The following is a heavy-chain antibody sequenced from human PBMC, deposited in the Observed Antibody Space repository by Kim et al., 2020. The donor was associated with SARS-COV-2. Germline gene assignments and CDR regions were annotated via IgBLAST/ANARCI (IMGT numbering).Heavy chain of an antibody. D-gene: IGHD3-22*01. CDR1: GFTFSDYY. CDR3: ARDHSEGSITMIVDAFDI. J-gene: IGHJ3*02. Sequence: GGSLRLSCAASGFTFSDYYMSWIRQAPGKGLEWVSYISSSGSTIYYADSVKGRFTISRDNAKNSLYLQMNSLRAEDTAVYYCARDHSEGSITMIVDAFDIWGQGTMVTVSS. V-gene: IGHV3-11*01. CDR2: ISSSGSTI.